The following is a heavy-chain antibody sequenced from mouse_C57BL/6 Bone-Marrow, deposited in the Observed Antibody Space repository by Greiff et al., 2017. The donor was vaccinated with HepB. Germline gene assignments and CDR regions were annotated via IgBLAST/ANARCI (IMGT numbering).Heavy chain of an antibody. CDR3: ARNADGYYPSYWYFDV. J-gene: IGHJ1*03. Sequence: DVKLVESGGGLVKPGGSLKLSCAASGFTFSSYAMSWVRQTPEKRLEWVATISDGGSYTYYPDNVKGRFTISRDNAKNNLYLQMSHLKSEDTAMYYCARNADGYYPSYWYFDVWGTGTTVTVSS. CDR2: ISDGGSYT. CDR1: GFTFSSYA. D-gene: IGHD2-3*01. V-gene: IGHV5-4*03.